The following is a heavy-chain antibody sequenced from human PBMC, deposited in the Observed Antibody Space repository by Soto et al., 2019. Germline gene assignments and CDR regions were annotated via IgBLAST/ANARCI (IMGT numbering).Heavy chain of an antibody. CDR3: ARDFRGGAYYYDSSGYYSYFDY. J-gene: IGHJ4*02. D-gene: IGHD3-22*01. CDR2: IYYSGST. CDR1: GGSISSYY. Sequence: PSETLSLTCTVSGGSISSYYWSWIRQPPGKGLEWIGYIYYSGSTNYNPSLKSRVTISVDTSKNQFSLKLSSVTAADTAVYYCARDFRGGAYYYDSSGYYSYFDYWGQGTLVTVSS. V-gene: IGHV4-59*01.